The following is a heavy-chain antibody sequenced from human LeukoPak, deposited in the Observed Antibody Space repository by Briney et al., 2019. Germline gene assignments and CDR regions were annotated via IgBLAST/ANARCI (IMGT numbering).Heavy chain of an antibody. CDR3: AREFGHNRWYFDY. CDR1: GFNFRTYS. Sequence: GGSLRLSCAASGFNFRTYSIHWVRQAPGKGLEWVTVVSADGRTQLYSDSVKGRFTVSRDNSLNTLHLQMNSLKTEDTAVYYCAREFGHNRWYFDYWGQGALVTVSS. D-gene: IGHD5-24*01. V-gene: IGHV3-30*03. J-gene: IGHJ4*02. CDR2: VSADGRTQ.